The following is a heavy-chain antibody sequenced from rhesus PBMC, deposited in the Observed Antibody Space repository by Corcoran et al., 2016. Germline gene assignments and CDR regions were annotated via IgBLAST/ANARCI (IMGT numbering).Heavy chain of an antibody. D-gene: IGHD4-29*01. CDR1: GGSFSSYW. CDR2: IHGNSGST. Sequence: QVQLQESGPGLVKPSETLSLTCAVSGGSFSSYWWSWIRQPPGQGLEWIGEIHGNSGSTNYHPPPKSRVSISKDASKNQFSLKLSSVTAADTDVYYCARDTDYGSSSLLGYWGQGVLVTVSS. CDR3: ARDTDYGSSSLLGY. J-gene: IGHJ4*01. V-gene: IGHV4-80*01.